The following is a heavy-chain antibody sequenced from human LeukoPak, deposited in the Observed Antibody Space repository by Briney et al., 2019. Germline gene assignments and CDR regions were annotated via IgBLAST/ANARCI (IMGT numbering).Heavy chain of an antibody. V-gene: IGHV3-30*18. CDR1: RFTFRNYG. CDR2: ISYDGSNK. D-gene: IGHD1-26*01. J-gene: IGHJ3*02. CDR3: AKVPAAGTVGAMNGAFDI. Sequence: GGSLRLSCAASRFTFRNYGMHWVRQAPGKGLEWVAVISYDGSNKYYADSVKGRFTISRDNSKNTLYLQMNSLRAEDTAVYYCAKVPAAGTVGAMNGAFDIWGQGTMVTVSS.